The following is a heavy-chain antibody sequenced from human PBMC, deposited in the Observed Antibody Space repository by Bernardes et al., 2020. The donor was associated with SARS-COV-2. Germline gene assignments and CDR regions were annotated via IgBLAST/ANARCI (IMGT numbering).Heavy chain of an antibody. J-gene: IGHJ5*02. Sequence: SETLSLTCDVSGGSLRGYYWTWIRQTPKKGLEWIGEITHNGGTNYNTSLKSRVAISIDTSKNQFSLKLSSVTAADTAVYYCARRLRDTVFDVVGFDPWGQGTLVTVSS. CDR1: GGSLRGYY. D-gene: IGHD3-3*01. V-gene: IGHV4-34*01. CDR2: ITHNGGT. CDR3: ARRLRDTVFDVVGFDP.